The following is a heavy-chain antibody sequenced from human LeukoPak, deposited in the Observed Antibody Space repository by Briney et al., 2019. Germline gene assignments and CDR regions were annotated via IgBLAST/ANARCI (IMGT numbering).Heavy chain of an antibody. J-gene: IGHJ4*02. CDR1: GFTFNNYG. Sequence: GGSLRLSCAASGFTFNNYGMHWVRQAPGKGLEWVAFIRYNGNNQYYADSVKGRFTISRDNSKNTLSLQMNSLRADDTAIYYCAREGYDSGGYPVDYWGQGTLVTVSS. CDR3: AREGYDSGGYPVDY. CDR2: IRYNGNNQ. D-gene: IGHD3-22*01. V-gene: IGHV3-30*02.